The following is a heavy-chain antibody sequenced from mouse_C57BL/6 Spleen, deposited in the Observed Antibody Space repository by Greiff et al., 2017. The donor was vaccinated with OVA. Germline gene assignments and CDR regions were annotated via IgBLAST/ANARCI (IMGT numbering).Heavy chain of an antibody. J-gene: IGHJ1*03. CDR3: ARGGITTVVPYWYFDV. D-gene: IGHD1-1*01. Sequence: QVQLKQPGAELVKPGASVKLSCKASGYTFTSYWMHWVKQRPGRGLEWIGRIDPNSGGTKYNEKFKSKATLTVDKPSSTAYMQRSSLSSEYSAVYSCARGGITTVVPYWYFDVWGTGTTVTVSS. CDR1: GYTFTSYW. CDR2: IDPNSGGT. V-gene: IGHV1-72*01.